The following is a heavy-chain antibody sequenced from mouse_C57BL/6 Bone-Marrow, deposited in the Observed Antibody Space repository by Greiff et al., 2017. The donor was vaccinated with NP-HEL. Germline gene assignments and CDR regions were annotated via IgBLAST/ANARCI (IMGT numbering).Heavy chain of an antibody. CDR2: IYPSDSET. V-gene: IGHV1-61*01. J-gene: IGHJ3*01. CDR3: ARGDPWFAY. Sequence: QVQLQQPGAELVRPGSSVKLSCKASGYTFTSYWMDWVKQRPGQGLEWIGNIYPSDSETHYNQKFKDKATLTVDKSSSTASMQLSSLTSEDSAVYYCARGDPWFAYWGQGTLVTVSA. CDR1: GYTFTSYW.